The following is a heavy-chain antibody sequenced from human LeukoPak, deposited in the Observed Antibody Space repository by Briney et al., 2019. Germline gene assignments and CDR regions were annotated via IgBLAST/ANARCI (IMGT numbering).Heavy chain of an antibody. CDR2: IRYDGSNK. V-gene: IGHV3-30*02. Sequence: GGSLRLSCAASGFTFSSYGMHWGRQAPGKGLEWVAFIRYDGSNKYYADSVKGRFTISRDNSKNTLYLQMNSLRAEDTAVYYCAKDFSITNDYWGQGTLVTVSS. J-gene: IGHJ4*02. CDR3: AKDFSITNDY. D-gene: IGHD3-3*01. CDR1: GFTFSSYG.